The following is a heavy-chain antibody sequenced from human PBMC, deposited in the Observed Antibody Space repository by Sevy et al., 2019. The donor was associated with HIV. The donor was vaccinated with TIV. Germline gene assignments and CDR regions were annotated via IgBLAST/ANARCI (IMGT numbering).Heavy chain of an antibody. V-gene: IGHV3-30*18. D-gene: IGHD2-2*01. J-gene: IGHJ6*02. Sequence: GGSLRLSCAASGFSFRNYDMHWVRQAPGKGLEWLALVSFDGDSTYSAYSVKGRFTSSRDNSKNTLYLQMNSLRVEDTAIYYCAKRGGHDTSGYVSYYYYGMDVWGQGTTVTVSS. CDR3: AKRGGHDTSGYVSYYYYGMDV. CDR1: GFSFRNYD. CDR2: VSFDGDST.